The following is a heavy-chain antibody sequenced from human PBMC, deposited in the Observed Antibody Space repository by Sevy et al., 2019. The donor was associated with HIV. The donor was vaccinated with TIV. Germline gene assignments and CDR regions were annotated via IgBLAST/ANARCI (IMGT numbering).Heavy chain of an antibody. CDR3: VKDSIFYDSSSGYRPFYYYGMDV. Sequence: GGSLRLSCSASGFTFSGSALHWVRQAPGKGLEYVSVISSSGSSAYYAESVRGRFTISRENSKDKLYLQMGSLRAEDTAVYYCVKDSIFYDSSSGYRPFYYYGMDVWGQGTSVTVSS. CDR2: ISSSGSSA. CDR1: GFTFSGSA. D-gene: IGHD3-3*01. J-gene: IGHJ6*02. V-gene: IGHV3-64D*09.